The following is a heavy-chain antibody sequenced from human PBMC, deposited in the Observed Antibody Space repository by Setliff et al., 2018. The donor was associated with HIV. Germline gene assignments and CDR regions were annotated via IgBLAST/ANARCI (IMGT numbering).Heavy chain of an antibody. CDR3: ARDPPGYGDSNDY. Sequence: PSETLSLTCSVSGGSLQGYYWSWIRQPAGKGLQWIGRIYYVGWSKYNPSLEDRVTISVDTSNNQFSLSLTSVTAADTAVYYCARDPPGYGDSNDYWGQGTLVTVSS. J-gene: IGHJ4*02. D-gene: IGHD4-17*01. V-gene: IGHV4-4*07. CDR1: GGSLQGYY. CDR2: IYYVGWS.